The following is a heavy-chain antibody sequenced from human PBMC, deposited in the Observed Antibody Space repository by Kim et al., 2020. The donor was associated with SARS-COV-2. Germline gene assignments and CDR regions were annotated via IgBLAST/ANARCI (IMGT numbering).Heavy chain of an antibody. CDR2: INPSGGST. CDR3: ARRGRHQGIAAAGQYYYYYYGMDV. CDR1: GYTFTSYY. Sequence: ASVKVSCKASGYTFTSYYMHWVRQAPGQGLEWMGIINPSGGSTSYAQKFQGRVTMTRDTSTSTVYMELSSLRSEDTAVYYCARRGRHQGIAAAGQYYYYYYGMDVWGQGTTVTVSS. J-gene: IGHJ6*02. D-gene: IGHD6-13*01. V-gene: IGHV1-46*01.